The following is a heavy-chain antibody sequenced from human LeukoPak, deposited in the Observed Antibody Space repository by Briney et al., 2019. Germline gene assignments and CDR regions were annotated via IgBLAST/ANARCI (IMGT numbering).Heavy chain of an antibody. CDR2: ISSSTSYI. J-gene: IGHJ4*02. Sequence: KPGRSLRLSCAASGFAFSNYAMNWVRQAPGKGLEWVSSISSSTSYIYYADSVRGRFTISRDNGKNSLFLQMNSLRAEDTAVYFCARAQGSFLNADYWGRGALVTVSS. CDR3: ARAQGSFLNADY. D-gene: IGHD3-10*01. V-gene: IGHV3-21*01. CDR1: GFAFSNYA.